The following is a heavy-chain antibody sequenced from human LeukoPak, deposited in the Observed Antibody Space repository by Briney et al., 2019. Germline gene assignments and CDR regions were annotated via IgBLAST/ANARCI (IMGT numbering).Heavy chain of an antibody. D-gene: IGHD3-22*01. CDR2: IYYSGST. V-gene: IGHV4-39*01. J-gene: IGHJ4*02. CDR3: ARQRITGGYYDSSGYYY. Sequence: PSETLSLTCTVSGGSISSSSYYWGWIRQPPGKGLEWIGSIYYSGSTYYNPSLKSRVTISVDTSENQFSLKLSSVTAADTAVYYCARQRITGGYYDSSGYYYWGQGTLVTVSS. CDR1: GGSISSSSYY.